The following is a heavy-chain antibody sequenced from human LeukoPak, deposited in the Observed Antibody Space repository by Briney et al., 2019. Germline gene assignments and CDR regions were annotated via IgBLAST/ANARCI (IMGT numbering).Heavy chain of an antibody. CDR1: GYTFTSYD. CDR2: MNPNSGNT. J-gene: IGHJ5*02. V-gene: IGHV1-8*01. CDR3: ARGLIETQGLVIKSVLLWFGELSP. Sequence: ASVKVSCKASGYTFTSYDINWVRQATGQGLEWMGWMNPNSGNTGYAQKFQGRVTMTRNTSISTAYMELSSLGSEDTAVYYCARGLIETQGLVIKSVLLWFGELSPWGQGTLVTVSS. D-gene: IGHD3-10*01.